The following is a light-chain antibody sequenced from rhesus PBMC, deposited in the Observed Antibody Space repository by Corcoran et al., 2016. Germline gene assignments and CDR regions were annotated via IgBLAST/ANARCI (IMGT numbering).Light chain of an antibody. J-gene: IGKJ4*01. CDR3: QQSSSFPLT. V-gene: IGKV6-55*01. CDR1: QSIGSN. CDR2: FSS. Sequence: EIVLTQSPAFQSVTLKERVTITCQASQSIGSNLHWYQQKADQSSNLLFKFSSQSMSGVPSRFSVTGSGTDSTLTINTLEAEDAATYYCQQSSSFPLTFGGGTKVELK.